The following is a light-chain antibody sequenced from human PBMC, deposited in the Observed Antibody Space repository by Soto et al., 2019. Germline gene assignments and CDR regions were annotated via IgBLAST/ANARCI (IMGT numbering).Light chain of an antibody. V-gene: IGKV3D-15*01. CDR2: GAS. CDR1: QSVGSN. Sequence: EIVMTQSPATLSVSPGERATVSCRASQSVGSNLAWYQQKPGQPPRLLIYGASTRASGIPARFTGSGSGTEFPLTISSLQSEDFALYYCQQYNNWPPYTFGQGTNLDI. CDR3: QQYNNWPPYT. J-gene: IGKJ2*01.